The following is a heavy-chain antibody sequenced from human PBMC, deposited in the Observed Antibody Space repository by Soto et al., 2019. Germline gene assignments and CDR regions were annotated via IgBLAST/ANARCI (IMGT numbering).Heavy chain of an antibody. CDR3: ARGDRGGFDL. D-gene: IGHD2-21*02. CDR1: GFTFDYYW. CDR2: VHSEGTTT. J-gene: IGHJ3*01. Sequence: EVQLVESGGGLVQPGESLRLSCAASGFTFDYYWMHWVRQAPGKGLVWVSRVHSEGTTTTDADSVKGRFTISRDNARNTGSLQMSSLGAEDTAIYYCARGDRGGFDLWGHGTVVTVSS. V-gene: IGHV3-74*01.